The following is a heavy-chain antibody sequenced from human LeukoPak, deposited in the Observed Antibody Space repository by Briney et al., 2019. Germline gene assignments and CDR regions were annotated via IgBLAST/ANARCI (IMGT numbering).Heavy chain of an antibody. D-gene: IGHD3-10*01. CDR1: GFPFNSLV. CDR2: IIIGGGNT. J-gene: IGHJ4*02. V-gene: IGHV3-23*01. CDR3: AELGSYYSPPGTPGFFDY. Sequence: GGSLRLSCAASGFPFNSLVMGWVRQAPGKRLEWVATIIIGGGNTFYAEALKGRFTVSGDSSKNRMYLQMNSLRGEDTAIYYCAELGSYYSPPGTPGFFDYWGQGALVTVSS.